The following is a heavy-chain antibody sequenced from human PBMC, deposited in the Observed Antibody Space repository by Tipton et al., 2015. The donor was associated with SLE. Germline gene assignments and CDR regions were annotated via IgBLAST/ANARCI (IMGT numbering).Heavy chain of an antibody. J-gene: IGHJ4*02. CDR3: ASPLGYCSSTSCYTLVY. Sequence: TLSLTCAVYGGSFSGYYWSWIRQPPGKGLEWIGEINHSGSTNYNPSLKSRVTISVDTSKNQFSLKLSPVTAADTAVYYCASPLGYCSSTSCYTLVYWGQGTLVTVSS. V-gene: IGHV4-34*01. D-gene: IGHD2-2*02. CDR2: INHSGST. CDR1: GGSFSGYY.